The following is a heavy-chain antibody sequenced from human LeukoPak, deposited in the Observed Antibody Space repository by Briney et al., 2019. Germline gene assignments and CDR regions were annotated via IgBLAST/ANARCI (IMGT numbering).Heavy chain of an antibody. J-gene: IGHJ4*02. V-gene: IGHV3-20*04. CDR1: GFTFDDYG. Sequence: PGGSLRLSCAASGFTFDDYGMSWVRQAPGKGLEWVSGINWNGGSTGYADSVKGRFTISRDNAKNSLYLQMNSQRAEDTALYYCARDPTPTAGSEELGDYWGQGTLVTVSS. CDR3: ARDPTPTAGSEELGDY. D-gene: IGHD6-19*01. CDR2: INWNGGST.